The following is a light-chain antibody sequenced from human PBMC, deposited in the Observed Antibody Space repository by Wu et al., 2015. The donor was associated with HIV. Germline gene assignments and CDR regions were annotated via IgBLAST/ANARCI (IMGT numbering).Light chain of an antibody. J-gene: IGKJ2*03. CDR3: QQYGTSPYS. V-gene: IGKV3-20*01. CDR2: GAS. CDR1: QSVSSSY. Sequence: EIVLTQSPGTLSLSPGERATLSCRASQSVSSSYLAWYQQKPGQAPRLLIYGASSRATGIPDRFSGSGSGTDFTLTISRLEPEDFAVYYCQQYGTSPYSFAQGTKAGDQT.